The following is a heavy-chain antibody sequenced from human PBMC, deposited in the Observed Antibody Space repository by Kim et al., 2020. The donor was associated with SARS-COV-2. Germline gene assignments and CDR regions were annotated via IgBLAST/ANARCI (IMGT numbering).Heavy chain of an antibody. D-gene: IGHD6-13*01. Sequence: SETLSLTCAVSGGSISSSNLWSWVRQPPGKGLEWIGEIYHSGSTNYNPSLKSRVTISVDKSKNQFPLKLSSVTAADTAVYYCASQQQPAGNWFDPWGQGTLVTVSS. CDR1: GGSISSSNL. V-gene: IGHV4-4*02. CDR2: IYHSGST. J-gene: IGHJ5*02. CDR3: ASQQQPAGNWFDP.